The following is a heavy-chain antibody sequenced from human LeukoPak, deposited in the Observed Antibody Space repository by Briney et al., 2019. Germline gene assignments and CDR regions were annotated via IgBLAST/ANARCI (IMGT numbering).Heavy chain of an antibody. CDR1: GGSISSGGYY. V-gene: IGHV4-30-2*01. J-gene: IGHJ4*02. CDR3: ARARSLMITFGGVYYFDY. D-gene: IGHD3-16*01. Sequence: PSETLSLTCTVSGGSISSGGYYWSWIRQPPGKGLEWIGYIYHSGSTYYNPSLKSRVTISVDRSKNQFSLKLSSVTAADTAVYYCARARSLMITFGGVYYFDYWGQGTLVTVSS. CDR2: IYHSGST.